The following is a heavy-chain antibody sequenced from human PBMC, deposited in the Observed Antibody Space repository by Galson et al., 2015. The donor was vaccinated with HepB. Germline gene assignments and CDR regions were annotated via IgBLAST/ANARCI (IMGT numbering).Heavy chain of an antibody. V-gene: IGHV1-69*13. J-gene: IGHJ3*02. Sequence: SVKVSCKASGGTFSSYAISWVRQAPGQGLEWMGGIIPIFGTANYAQKFQGRVTITADESTSTAYMELSSLRSEDTAVYYCARDWAGQWGGVWGSYRTFDAFDIWGQGTMVTVSS. D-gene: IGHD3-16*02. CDR1: GGTFSSYA. CDR2: IIPIFGTA. CDR3: ARDWAGQWGGVWGSYRTFDAFDI.